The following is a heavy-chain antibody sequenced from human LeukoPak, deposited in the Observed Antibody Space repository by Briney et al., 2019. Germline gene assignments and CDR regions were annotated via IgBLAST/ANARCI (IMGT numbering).Heavy chain of an antibody. CDR3: ARLLHLGTVDY. D-gene: IGHD1-26*01. J-gene: IGHJ4*02. CDR2: FYYSGVT. CDR1: GDSINSYH. V-gene: IGHV4-59*12. Sequence: SETLSLTCTISGDSINSYHWSWLRQPPGSKLEWIGYFYYSGVTNYNPSLKSRVTMSLDTSKKQFSLKLSSVTAADTAVYYCARLLHLGTVDYWGQGTLVTVSS.